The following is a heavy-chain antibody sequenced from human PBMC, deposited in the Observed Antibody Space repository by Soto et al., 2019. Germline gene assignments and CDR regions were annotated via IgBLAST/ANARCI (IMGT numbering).Heavy chain of an antibody. J-gene: IGHJ6*02. D-gene: IGHD6-19*01. Sequence: GGSLRLSCAASGFTFSNAWMNWVRQAPGKGLEWVGRIKSKTDGGTTDYAAPVKGRFTISRDDSKNTLYLQMNSLKTEDTAVYYCTTPTSSGVAIRGYYYYGMDVWGQGTTVTVSS. CDR2: IKSKTDGGTT. CDR3: TTPTSSGVAIRGYYYYGMDV. CDR1: GFTFSNAW. V-gene: IGHV3-15*07.